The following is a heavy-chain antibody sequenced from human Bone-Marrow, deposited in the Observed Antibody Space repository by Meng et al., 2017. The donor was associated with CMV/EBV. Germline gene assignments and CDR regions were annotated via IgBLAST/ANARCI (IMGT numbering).Heavy chain of an antibody. V-gene: IGHV3-53*01. CDR3: ARSTPDAFDI. CDR2: IYTGGGT. CDR1: GFILSNNY. J-gene: IGHJ3*02. D-gene: IGHD2-15*01. Sequence: GESLKISCAASGFILSNNYMSWVRQAPGKGLKWVSVIYTGGGTYYTDSVKGRFTISRDNSKDTLYLQMNSLRAEDTAVYYCARSTPDAFDIWGRGTRVTV.